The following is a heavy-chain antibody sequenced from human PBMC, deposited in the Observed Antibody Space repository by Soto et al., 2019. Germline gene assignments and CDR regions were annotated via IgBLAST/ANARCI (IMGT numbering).Heavy chain of an antibody. D-gene: IGHD2-15*01. CDR2: IRAYNGNT. CDR3: ARVVGALGHGFDP. Sequence: QVQLEQSGAEVKKPGASVKVSCKASGYTFTSYGISWVRQAPGQGLERMGGIRAYNGNTNYAQKLQGRVTMTTDTSTSTAYMELRSLRSDDRAVYYCARVVGALGHGFDPWGQGTLVNVSS. J-gene: IGHJ5*02. V-gene: IGHV1-18*01. CDR1: GYTFTSYG.